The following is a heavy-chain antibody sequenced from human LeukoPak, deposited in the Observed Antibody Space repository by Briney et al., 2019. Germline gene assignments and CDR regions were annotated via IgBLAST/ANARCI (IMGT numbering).Heavy chain of an antibody. V-gene: IGHV3-23*01. D-gene: IGHD4-17*01. CDR2: IRGSDGST. Sequence: GGSLRLSCAASGFTFSTYAMSWVRQAPEKGLEWVSSIRGSDGSTYYADSVKGRFAISRDNSKNTLYLQMNSLRAEDTAVYYCAKDVYGDYGGLDYWGQGTLVTVSS. J-gene: IGHJ4*02. CDR1: GFTFSTYA. CDR3: AKDVYGDYGGLDY.